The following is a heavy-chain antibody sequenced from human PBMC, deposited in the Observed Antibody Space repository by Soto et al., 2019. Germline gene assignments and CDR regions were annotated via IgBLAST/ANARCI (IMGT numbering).Heavy chain of an antibody. CDR2: MNPDSGNT. CDR1: GYPFTSYD. CDR3: ARSVGGSNVNFDY. Sequence: ASVKISCKASGYPFTSYDINWVRQATGQGPEWMGWMNPDSGNTGYVQKFQGRVTMTRNTAISTAYMELSSLRSEDTAVYYCARSVGGSNVNFDYWGQGTLVTVSS. D-gene: IGHD3-10*01. V-gene: IGHV1-8*01. J-gene: IGHJ4*02.